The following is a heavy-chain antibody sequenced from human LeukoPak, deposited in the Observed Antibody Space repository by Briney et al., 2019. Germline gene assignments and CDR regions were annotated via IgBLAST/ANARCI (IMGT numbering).Heavy chain of an antibody. D-gene: IGHD6-13*01. CDR2: MNPNSGNT. CDR3: ARGSSYSRDAFDI. V-gene: IGHV1-8*03. J-gene: IGHJ3*02. CDR1: GGTFSSYA. Sequence: ASVKVSCRASGGTFSSYAISWVRQATGQGLEWMGWMNPNSGNTGYAQKFQGRVTITRNTSISTAYMELSSLRSEDTAVYYCARGSSYSRDAFDIWGQGTMVTVSS.